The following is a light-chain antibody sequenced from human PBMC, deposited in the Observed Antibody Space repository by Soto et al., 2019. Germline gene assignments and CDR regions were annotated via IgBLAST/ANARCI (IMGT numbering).Light chain of an antibody. CDR2: DAS. CDR3: SSYTSSSTYV. CDR1: SSDAGGYNY. V-gene: IGLV2-14*01. J-gene: IGLJ1*01. Sequence: QSVLTQPASVSASPGQSITISCTGTSSDAGGYNYVSWYQQHPGKAPKLMIYDASNRPSGVSNRFSGSKSGNTSSLTISGLQAEDEADYYCSSYTSSSTYVFGTGTKVTVL.